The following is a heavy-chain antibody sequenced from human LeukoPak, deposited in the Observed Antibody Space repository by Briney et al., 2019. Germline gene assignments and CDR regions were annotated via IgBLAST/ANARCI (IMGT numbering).Heavy chain of an antibody. J-gene: IGHJ4*02. CDR1: GFTFSSYA. V-gene: IGHV3-23*01. Sequence: GGSLRLSCAASGFTFSSYAMSWVRQAPGKGLEWVSVISGSGGSTYYADSVKGRFTISRDNSKDTLYLQMNSLRAEDTAVYYCARVSSGWYGPLDYWGQGTLVTVSS. CDR2: ISGSGGST. CDR3: ARVSSGWYGPLDY. D-gene: IGHD6-19*01.